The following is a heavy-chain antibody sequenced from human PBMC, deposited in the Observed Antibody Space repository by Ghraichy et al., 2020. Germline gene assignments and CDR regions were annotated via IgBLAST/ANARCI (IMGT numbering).Heavy chain of an antibody. V-gene: IGHV3-11*04. Sequence: LNISCAASGFTFSDSYMTWIRQAPGKGLEWISYISSTSNTIHYADSVEGRFTISRDNAKNSLYLQMNSLRVEDTAVYYCARGRNYFDYWGQGTLVTVPS. CDR3: ARGRNYFDY. CDR2: ISSTSNTI. J-gene: IGHJ4*02. CDR1: GFTFSDSY.